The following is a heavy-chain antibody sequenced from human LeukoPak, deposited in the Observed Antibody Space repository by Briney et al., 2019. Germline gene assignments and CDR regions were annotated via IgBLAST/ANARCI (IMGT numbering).Heavy chain of an antibody. J-gene: IGHJ4*02. CDR1: GFTFSSYA. CDR2: ISGSGGST. CDR3: AKVGLVYSSFDY. V-gene: IGHV3-23*01. D-gene: IGHD5-18*01. Sequence: GGSLRLSCAASGFTFSSYAMSWVSQAPGKGLEWVSAISGSGGSTYYADSVKGRFTISRDNSKNTLYLQMNSLRAEDTAVYYCAKVGLVYSSFDYWGQGTLVTVSS.